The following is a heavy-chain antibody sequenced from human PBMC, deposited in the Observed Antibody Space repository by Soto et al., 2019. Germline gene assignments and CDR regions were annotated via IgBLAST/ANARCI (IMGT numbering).Heavy chain of an antibody. CDR1: SGCISSASG. CDR3: ARGGHIQWHNGLEI. V-gene: IGHV4-4*01. CDR2: ICCGESN. J-gene: IGHJ4*03. Sequence: PSETLWLTCAVSSGCISSASGCICVRQPRGKGPEWVGEICCGESNIYAKTLFSTSVDKSKRKVTLRLRPVTAADTAVCCCARGGHIQWHNGLEIWDQGTMVTVSS. D-gene: IGHD2-8*01.